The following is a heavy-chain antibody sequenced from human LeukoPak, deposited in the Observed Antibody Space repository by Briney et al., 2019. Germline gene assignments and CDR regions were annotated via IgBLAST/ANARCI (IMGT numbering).Heavy chain of an antibody. CDR1: GGSITSDAFY. CDR2: IYYNGAT. V-gene: IGHV4-31*03. J-gene: IGHJ6*03. CDR3: AREAGPNYYYYYMDV. D-gene: IGHD6-19*01. Sequence: SQTLSLTCTVSGGSITSDAFYWTWIRQHPRTGLEWIGYIYYNGATYYNPSFKSRVAISLDTSMNHFSLKLSSVTAADTAVYYCAREAGPNYYYYYMDVWGKGTTVTVFS.